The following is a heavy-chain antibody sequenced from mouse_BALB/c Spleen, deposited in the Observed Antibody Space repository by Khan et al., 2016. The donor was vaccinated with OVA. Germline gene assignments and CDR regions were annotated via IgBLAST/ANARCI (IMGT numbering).Heavy chain of an antibody. CDR3: VRDGSYYRNDGWFAY. J-gene: IGHJ3*01. CDR1: GYTFTSYT. D-gene: IGHD2-14*01. V-gene: IGHV1-4*01. Sequence: QVQLQQSGADLARPGASVKMSCKTSGYTFTSYTIPWIKLRPGQGLEWIGYINPNNGYTNYNQKFKDKATLTADKSSTTVYMQLSSLTSDDSAFYNWVRDGSYYRNDGWFAYWGQGTLVTVSA. CDR2: INPNNGYT.